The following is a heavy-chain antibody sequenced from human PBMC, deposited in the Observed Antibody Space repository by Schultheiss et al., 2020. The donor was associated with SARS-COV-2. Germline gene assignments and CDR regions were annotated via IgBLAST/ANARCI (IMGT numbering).Heavy chain of an antibody. CDR3: ARGVWGAWDY. V-gene: IGHV3-48*02. CDR1: GFTFSTFS. Sequence: GSLRLSCAASGFTFSTFSMDWVRQAPGKGLEWISYISNTGSTIYYADSVKGRFTISRDNAKNSLYLQMNSLRDEDTAVYFCARGVWGAWDYWGQGTPVTVSS. D-gene: IGHD3-16*01. J-gene: IGHJ4*02. CDR2: ISNTGSTI.